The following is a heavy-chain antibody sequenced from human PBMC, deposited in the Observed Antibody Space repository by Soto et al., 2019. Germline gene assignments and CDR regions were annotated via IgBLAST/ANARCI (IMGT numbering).Heavy chain of an antibody. Sequence: VKVTWEACGYGFARCGRWWVRQAPGQGLEWMGWISAYTGNTNYAQKLQGRVTMTTDTSTSTVYMELSSLRSDDTAMYYCARGEAIAISGTAVRGQRTTVTVSS. CDR3: ARGEAIAISGTAV. CDR1: GYGFARCG. V-gene: IGHV1-18*04. CDR2: ISAYTGNT. J-gene: IGHJ6*02.